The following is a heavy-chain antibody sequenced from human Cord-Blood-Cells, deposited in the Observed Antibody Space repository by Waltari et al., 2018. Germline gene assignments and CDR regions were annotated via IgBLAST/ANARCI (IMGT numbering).Heavy chain of an antibody. CDR2: IIPILGIA. J-gene: IGHJ3*02. V-gene: IGHV1-69*09. CDR1: GGTLRSSA. Sequence: QVQLVQSGAEVKKPGSAVKVSCKASGGTLRSSAISRGRQAPGQGLEWMGMIIPILGIANYAQKFQGRVTITADKSTSTAYMELSSLRSEDTAVYYCASPGVAFDIWGQGTMVTVSS. CDR3: ASPGVAFDI.